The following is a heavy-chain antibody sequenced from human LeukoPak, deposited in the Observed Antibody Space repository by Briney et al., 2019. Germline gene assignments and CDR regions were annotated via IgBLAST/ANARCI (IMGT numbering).Heavy chain of an antibody. CDR2: IDPSGGST. J-gene: IGHJ4*02. D-gene: IGHD2-2*01. CDR1: GGTFSSYA. CDR3: ARDRISSRGHFDY. V-gene: IGHV1-46*01. Sequence: ASVKVSCKASGGTFSSYAVSWARQAPGQGLEWMGIIDPSGGSTSYAQKFQGRVTMTRDMSTSTVYMELSSLRSEDTAVYYCARDRISSRGHFDYWGQGTLVTVSS.